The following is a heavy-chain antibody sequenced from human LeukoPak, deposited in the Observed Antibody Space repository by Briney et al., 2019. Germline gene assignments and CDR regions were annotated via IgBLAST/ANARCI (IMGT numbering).Heavy chain of an antibody. CDR1: GGTFSRYA. J-gene: IGHJ3*02. D-gene: IGHD3-3*01. CDR3: ARAGWSGGAFDI. Sequence: ASVKVSCKASGGTFSRYAISWVRQAPGQGVEWMGGIIPNFGTANYAQKFQGRVTITQNESTGTAYMEKNSLRSEDTAVYYCARAGWSGGAFDIWGQGTMVTVSS. V-gene: IGHV1-69*13. CDR2: IIPNFGTA.